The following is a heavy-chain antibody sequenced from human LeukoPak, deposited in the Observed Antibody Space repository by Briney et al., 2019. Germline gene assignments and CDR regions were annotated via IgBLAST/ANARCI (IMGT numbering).Heavy chain of an antibody. D-gene: IGHD2-15*01. Sequence: SVKVSCKASGGTFSSYAISWVRQAPGQGLEWMGRIIPILGIANYAQKFQGRVTITADESTSTAYMELSSLRSEDTAVYYCATDYPDCSGGSCYFKNAFDIWGQGTMVTVSS. CDR1: GGTFSSYA. CDR2: IIPILGIA. V-gene: IGHV1-69*04. CDR3: ATDYPDCSGGSCYFKNAFDI. J-gene: IGHJ3*02.